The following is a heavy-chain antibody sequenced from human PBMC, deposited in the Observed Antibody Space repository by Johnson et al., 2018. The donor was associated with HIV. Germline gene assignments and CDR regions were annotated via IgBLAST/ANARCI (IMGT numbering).Heavy chain of an antibody. D-gene: IGHD3-10*01. J-gene: IGHJ3*02. V-gene: IGHV3-11*04. CDR1: GITFSDYY. CDR3: ARDKGRGAFDI. Sequence: QVQLVESGGGLVKPGGSLRLSCAASGITFSDYYMSWIRQAPGKGLEWVSYISSSGNTIYYADSVKGRVTISRDNAKKSLYLQMNSLRAEDTAGYYCARDKGRGAFDIWGQGTMVTVSS. CDR2: ISSSGNTI.